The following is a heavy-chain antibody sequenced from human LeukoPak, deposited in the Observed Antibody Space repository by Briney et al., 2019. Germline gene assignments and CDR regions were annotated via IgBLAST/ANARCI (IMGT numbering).Heavy chain of an antibody. V-gene: IGHV3-23*01. Sequence: GGSLRLSCAASGFTFSSYAMSWVRQAPGKGLEWVSAISGSGGSTCYADSVKGRFTISRDNSKNTLYLQMNSLRAEDTAVYYCASSSRYLDYGMDVWGQGTTVTVSS. CDR2: ISGSGGST. D-gene: IGHD1-1*01. J-gene: IGHJ6*02. CDR3: ASSSRYLDYGMDV. CDR1: GFTFSSYA.